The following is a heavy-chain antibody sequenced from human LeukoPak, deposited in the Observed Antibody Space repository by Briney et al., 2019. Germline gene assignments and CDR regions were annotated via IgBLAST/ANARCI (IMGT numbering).Heavy chain of an antibody. Sequence: ASVKVSCKASGYTFTSYYMHWVRQAPGQGLEWMGIINPSGGSTSYAQKFQGRVTMTRDMSTSTVYMGLSSLRSEDTAVYYCARGLYAGPRQWLGDDAFDIWGQGTMVTVSS. CDR3: ARGLYAGPRQWLGDDAFDI. V-gene: IGHV1-46*01. D-gene: IGHD6-19*01. CDR2: INPSGGST. CDR1: GYTFTSYY. J-gene: IGHJ3*02.